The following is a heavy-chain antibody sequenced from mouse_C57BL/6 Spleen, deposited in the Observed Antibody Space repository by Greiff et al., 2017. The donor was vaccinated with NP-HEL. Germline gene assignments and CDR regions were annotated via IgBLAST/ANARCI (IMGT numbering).Heavy chain of an antibody. V-gene: IGHV3-6*01. CDR3: ARGGNLLWYFDV. CDR1: GYSITSGYY. CDR2: ISYDGSN. J-gene: IGHJ1*03. Sequence: EVKLQESGPGLVKPSQSLSLTCSVTGYSITSGYYWNWIRQFPGNKLEWMGYISYDGSNNYNPSLKNRISITRDTSKNQFFLKLNSVTTEDTATYYCARGGNLLWYFDVWGTGTTVTVSS.